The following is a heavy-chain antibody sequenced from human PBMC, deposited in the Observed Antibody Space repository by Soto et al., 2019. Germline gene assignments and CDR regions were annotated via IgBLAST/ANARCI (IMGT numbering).Heavy chain of an antibody. D-gene: IGHD1-26*01. CDR3: AKARVRIVGANSFDY. CDR2: ISDDGDKR. V-gene: IGHV3-30*18. Sequence: LRLSCVGSVFTFSNYGMHWVRQPPGKGLEWVALISDDGDKRYYADSVRGRLIISRDNSKDTLYLQMNSLGPDDTAVYFCAKARVRIVGANSFDYWGQGTPVTVPQ. J-gene: IGHJ4*02. CDR1: VFTFSNYG.